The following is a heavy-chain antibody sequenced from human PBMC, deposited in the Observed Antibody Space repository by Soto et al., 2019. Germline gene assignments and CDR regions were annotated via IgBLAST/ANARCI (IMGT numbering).Heavy chain of an antibody. V-gene: IGHV1-24*01. D-gene: IGHD3-3*01. CDR2: FDPEDGET. Sequence: EASVKVSCKVSGYTLTELSMHWVRQAPGKGLEWMGGFDPEDGETIYAQKFQGRVTMTEDTSTDTAYMELSSLRSEDTAVYYCATALFLGGYVFYSFDIWGQGTMVTVSS. CDR1: GYTLTELS. CDR3: ATALFLGGYVFYSFDI. J-gene: IGHJ3*02.